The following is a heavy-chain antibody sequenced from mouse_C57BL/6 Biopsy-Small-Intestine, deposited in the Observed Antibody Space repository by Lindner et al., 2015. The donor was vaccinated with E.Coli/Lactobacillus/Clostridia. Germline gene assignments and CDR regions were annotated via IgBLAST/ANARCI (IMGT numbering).Heavy chain of an antibody. CDR1: GFNIKDDY. Sequence: VQLQESGAELVRPGASVKLSCTASGFNIKDDYMHWVKQRPEQGLEWIGWIDPENGDTEYASKFQGKATITADTSSNTAYLQLSSLTSEDTAVYYCTTDSDGYSVGAYWGQGTLVTVSA. D-gene: IGHD2-3*01. J-gene: IGHJ3*01. CDR2: IDPENGDT. CDR3: TTDSDGYSVGAY. V-gene: IGHV14-4*01.